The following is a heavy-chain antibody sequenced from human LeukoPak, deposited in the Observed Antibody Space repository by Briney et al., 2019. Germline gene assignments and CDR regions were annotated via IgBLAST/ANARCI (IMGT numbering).Heavy chain of an antibody. CDR2: IYPGDSGT. D-gene: IGHD4-17*01. CDR1: GYNFASYW. Sequence: GESLKISCKDSGYNFASYWIAWVRQMPGKGLEYMGIIYPGDSGTRYSPSFQGQVTISADKSINTAYLQWSSLKASDTAMYYCARYGDYGHYFEYWGQGTLVTVSS. V-gene: IGHV5-51*01. CDR3: ARYGDYGHYFEY. J-gene: IGHJ4*02.